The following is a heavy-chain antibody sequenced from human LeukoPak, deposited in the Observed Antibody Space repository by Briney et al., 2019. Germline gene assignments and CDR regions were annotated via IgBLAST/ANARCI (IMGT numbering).Heavy chain of an antibody. CDR2: IWSDESNK. Sequence: PGRSLRLSCAASGFTFSTYGMHWVRQAPGKGLEWVAVIWSDESNKYYADSVKGRFTISRDNSKNTLYLQMNSLRAEDTAKYYCARDSGGSPFDYWGQGTLVTVSS. J-gene: IGHJ4*02. V-gene: IGHV3-33*01. CDR1: GFTFSTYG. CDR3: ARDSGGSPFDY. D-gene: IGHD3-10*01.